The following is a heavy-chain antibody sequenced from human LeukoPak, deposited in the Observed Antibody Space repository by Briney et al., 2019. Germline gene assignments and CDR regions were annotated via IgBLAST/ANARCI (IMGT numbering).Heavy chain of an antibody. D-gene: IGHD3-10*01. V-gene: IGHV4-39*01. CDR3: ARHRDYYYYYMDA. Sequence: SETLSLTCTVSGGSISSSSYFWGWIRQPPGKGLEWIGSIYYSGTTYYDPSLKSRVTISVDTSKNQFSLKLHSVTAADTAVYYCARHRDYYYYYMDAWGKGTTVTVSS. CDR2: IYYSGTT. J-gene: IGHJ6*03. CDR1: GGSISSSSYF.